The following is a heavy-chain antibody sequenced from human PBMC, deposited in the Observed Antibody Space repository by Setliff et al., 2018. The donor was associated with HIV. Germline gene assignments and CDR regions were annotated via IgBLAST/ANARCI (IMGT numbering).Heavy chain of an antibody. J-gene: IGHJ4*02. V-gene: IGHV3-74*01. CDR3: ARASSSGSYE. D-gene: IGHD1-26*01. CDR2: INTDGGYT. CDR1: GFTFSSYW. Sequence: SLRLSCAASGFTFSSYWMHWVRQAPGKGLVWVSHINTDGGYTTYVDSAKGRFTISRDNTKNTLYLQMDSLRAEDTAMYYCARASSSGSYEWGQGTLVTVSS.